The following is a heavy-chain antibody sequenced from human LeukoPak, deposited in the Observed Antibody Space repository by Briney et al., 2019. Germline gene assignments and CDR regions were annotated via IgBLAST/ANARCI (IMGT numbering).Heavy chain of an antibody. D-gene: IGHD2-2*01. CDR1: GYSFTSYW. CDR2: IYPGDSDT. V-gene: IGHV5-51*01. J-gene: IGHJ4*02. CDR3: ARHSRGGYCSSTSCYRDY. Sequence: GESLKISCKGSGYSFTSYWIGWVRQMPGKGLEWMGIIYPGDSDTRYSPSLQGQVTISADKSISTAYLQWSSLKASDTAMYYCARHSRGGYCSSTSCYRDYWGQGTLVTVSS.